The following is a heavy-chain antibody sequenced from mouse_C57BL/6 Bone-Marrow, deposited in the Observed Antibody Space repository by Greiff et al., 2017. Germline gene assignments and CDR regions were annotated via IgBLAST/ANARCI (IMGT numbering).Heavy chain of an antibody. CDR3: ARGYFDV. CDR1: GYSFTGYF. Sequence: VQLQQSGPELVKPGDSVQISCKASGYSFTGYFMTWVMQSHGKSLEWIGRINPYNGDTFYNQKFKGKATLTVDKSSSTAHMELRSLTSEDSAVYYCARGYFDVWGTGTTVTVSS. CDR2: INPYNGDT. J-gene: IGHJ1*03. V-gene: IGHV1-20*01.